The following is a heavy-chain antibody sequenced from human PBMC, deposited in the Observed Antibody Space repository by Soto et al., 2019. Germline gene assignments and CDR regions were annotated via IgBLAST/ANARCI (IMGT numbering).Heavy chain of an antibody. CDR2: IYPGDSDT. Sequence: GESLKISCKGSGYSFTSYWIGWVRQMPGKGLEWMGIIYPGDSDTRYSPSFQGQVTISADKSISTAYLQWSSLKASDTAMYYCARSTEAGVPAAKMFDYWGQGTLVTVSS. V-gene: IGHV5-51*01. CDR3: ARSTEAGVPAAKMFDY. J-gene: IGHJ4*02. D-gene: IGHD2-2*01. CDR1: GYSFTSYW.